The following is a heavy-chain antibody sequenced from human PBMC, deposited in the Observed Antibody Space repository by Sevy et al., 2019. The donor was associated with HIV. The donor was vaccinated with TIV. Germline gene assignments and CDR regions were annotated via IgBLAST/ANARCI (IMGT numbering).Heavy chain of an antibody. D-gene: IGHD6-13*01. V-gene: IGHV3-7*01. CDR1: GFTLDSYW. CDR3: VRAIAAHDSF. CDR2: VKQDGSVK. Sequence: GGSLRLSCVASGFTLDSYWMSWVRQTPGKGLEWVANVKQDGSVKYYVDSVKGRFTISLDNARNLVYLQMNSLRVDDTALYYCVRAIAAHDSFWGQGTLVTVSS. J-gene: IGHJ4*02.